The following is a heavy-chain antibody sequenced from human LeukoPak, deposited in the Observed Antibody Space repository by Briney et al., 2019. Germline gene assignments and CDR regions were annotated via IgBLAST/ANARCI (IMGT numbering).Heavy chain of an antibody. D-gene: IGHD2-21*01. CDR1: GFTFSTYG. J-gene: IGHJ4*02. CDR2: IRSDGSDK. CDR3: VVESAIGH. V-gene: IGHV3-30*02. Sequence: PGGSLRLSCAASGFTFSTYGMHWVRQAPGKGLEWVAFIRSDGSDKYYVDSVKGRFTISRDNSKNTLYLEMNSLRPEVSAMYYCVVESAIGHWGQGTLVTVSS.